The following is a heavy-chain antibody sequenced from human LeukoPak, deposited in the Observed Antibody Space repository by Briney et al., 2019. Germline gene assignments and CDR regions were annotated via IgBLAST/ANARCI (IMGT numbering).Heavy chain of an antibody. V-gene: IGHV3-23*01. CDR3: AKKLGYYDSSGYYAGAFEI. J-gene: IGHJ3*02. CDR1: GFTFSSYA. CDR2: ISGSGGST. Sequence: GSLRLSCAASGFTFSSYAMIWVRQAPGKGLEWVSAISGSGGSTYYADSVKGRFTISRDNSKNTLFLQMNSLRAEDTAVYYCAKKLGYYDSSGYYAGAFEIWGQGTMVTASS. D-gene: IGHD3-22*01.